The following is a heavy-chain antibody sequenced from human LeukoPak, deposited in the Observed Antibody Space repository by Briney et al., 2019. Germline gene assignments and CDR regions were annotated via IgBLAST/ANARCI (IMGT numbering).Heavy chain of an antibody. CDR2: IIPVFGTT. Sequence: GASVKVSCKASGGTFSSYAVSWVRLTPGQGLEWLGGIIPVFGTTTYAQKFQAKVTMTADKSTNTAYLEISSLTSDDTAVYYCARCSPGDSSNFYAVLQYWSQGTQVTVST. CDR1: GGTFSSYA. V-gene: IGHV1-69*06. J-gene: IGHJ4*02. CDR3: ARCSPGDSSNFYAVLQY. D-gene: IGHD4-11*01.